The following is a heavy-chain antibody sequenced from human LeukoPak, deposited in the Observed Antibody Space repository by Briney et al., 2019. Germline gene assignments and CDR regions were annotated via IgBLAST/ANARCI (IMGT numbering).Heavy chain of an antibody. CDR3: ARQRGIGSSWSRFDY. V-gene: IGHV4-59*08. CDR2: IYYSGST. CDR1: GGSISSYY. D-gene: IGHD6-13*01. J-gene: IGHJ4*02. Sequence: RPSETLSLTCTVSGGSISSYYWSWIRQPPGKGLEWIGYIYYSGSTNYNPSLKSRVTISVDTSKNQFSLKLSSVTAADTAVYYCARQRGIGSSWSRFDYWGQGTLVTVSS.